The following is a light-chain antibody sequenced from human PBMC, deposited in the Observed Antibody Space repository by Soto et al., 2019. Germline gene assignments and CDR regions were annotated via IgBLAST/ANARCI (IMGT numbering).Light chain of an antibody. Sequence: DIQMTQSPSTLSASVGDRVTITCRASQSISSWLAWYQQKPGKAPQLLIYDACSLENGVPSRFRGSGSRTEFTLTNSSLQPDDFATYYCQQYNSYWTFGQGTKVEIK. CDR3: QQYNSYWT. J-gene: IGKJ1*01. CDR1: QSISSW. V-gene: IGKV1-5*01. CDR2: DAC.